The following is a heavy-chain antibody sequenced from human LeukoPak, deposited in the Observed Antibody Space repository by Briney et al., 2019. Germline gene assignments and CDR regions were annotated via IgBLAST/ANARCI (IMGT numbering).Heavy chain of an antibody. CDR1: GFTFSSYW. CDR2: IKQDGSEK. V-gene: IGHV3-7*01. Sequence: PGGSLRLSCAASGFTFSSYWMSWVRQAPGKGLEWVANIKQDGSEKYYVDSVKGRFTISRENAKNSLYLQMNSLRAGVTAVYYCAREAYYHDSSGYRSYYFDNWGPGTLVTVSS. CDR3: AREAYYHDSSGYRSYYFDN. J-gene: IGHJ4*02. D-gene: IGHD3-22*01.